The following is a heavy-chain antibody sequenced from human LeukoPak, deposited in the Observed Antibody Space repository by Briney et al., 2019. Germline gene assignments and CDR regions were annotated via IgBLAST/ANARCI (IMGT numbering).Heavy chain of an antibody. CDR1: GYTLTELS. V-gene: IGHV1-24*01. J-gene: IGHJ5*02. CDR3: ATARWELRGFDP. Sequence: ASVKVSCKVSGYTLTELSMHWVRQAPGKGLEWMGGFDPEDGETIYAQKFQGRVTMTEDTSTDTAYMEPSSLRSEDTAVYYCATARWELRGFDPWGQGTLVTVSS. D-gene: IGHD1-26*01. CDR2: FDPEDGET.